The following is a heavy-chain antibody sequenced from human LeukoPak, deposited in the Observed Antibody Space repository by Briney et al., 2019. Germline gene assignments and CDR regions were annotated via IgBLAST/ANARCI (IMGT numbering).Heavy chain of an antibody. CDR1: GYSISSGYY. J-gene: IGHJ3*02. CDR2: IWHSGIT. D-gene: IGHD3-10*01. CDR3: ARDLLMVRGVIIRSAFDI. Sequence: SETLSLTCTVSGYSISSGYYWGWIRQPPGKGLEWIGNIWHSGITYYNPSLKSRVTISVDTSKNQLSLKLGSVTAADTAVYYCARDLLMVRGVIIRSAFDIWGQGTMVTVSS. V-gene: IGHV4-38-2*02.